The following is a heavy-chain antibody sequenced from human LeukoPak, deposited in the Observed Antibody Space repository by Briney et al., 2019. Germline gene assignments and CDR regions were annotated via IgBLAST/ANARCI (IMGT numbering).Heavy chain of an antibody. CDR1: GFTFDNYA. Sequence: GGSLRLSCEVFGFTFDNYAMNWVRQAPEKGLEWVSTISGSGGGTYYADSVKGRFTVSRDDSKNTLYLQMNSLRAEDTAVYYCVKDLGRYRNNCFDYWGQGTLVTVSS. J-gene: IGHJ4*02. CDR2: ISGSGGGT. D-gene: IGHD1-26*01. V-gene: IGHV3-23*01. CDR3: VKDLGRYRNNCFDY.